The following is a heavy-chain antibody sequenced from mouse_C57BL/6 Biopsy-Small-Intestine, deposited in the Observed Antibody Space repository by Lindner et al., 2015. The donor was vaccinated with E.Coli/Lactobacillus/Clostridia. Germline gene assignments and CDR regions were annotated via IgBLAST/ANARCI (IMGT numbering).Heavy chain of an antibody. CDR2: INPSSGGT. CDR3: ARGLSGAMDY. Sequence: VQLQESGPELVKPGASVKISCKASGYSFTGYYMHWVKQSPEKSLEWIGEINPSSGGTTYNQKFKAKATLTVDKSSNTAYMQLKSLTSEDSAVYYCARGLSGAMDYWGQGTSVTVSS. V-gene: IGHV1-42*01. CDR1: GYSFTGYY. D-gene: IGHD3-1*01. J-gene: IGHJ4*01.